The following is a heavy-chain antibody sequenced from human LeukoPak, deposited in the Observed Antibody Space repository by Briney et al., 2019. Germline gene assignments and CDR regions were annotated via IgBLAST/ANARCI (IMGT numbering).Heavy chain of an antibody. CDR2: ISYDGSNK. J-gene: IGHJ5*02. D-gene: IGHD2-2*01. V-gene: IGHV3-30-3*01. Sequence: GGSLRLSCAASGFTFSSYAMHWVRQAPGKGLEWVAVISYDGSNKYYADSVKGRFTISRDNSKNTLYLQMNSLRAEDTAVYYCAKGPPADIVVVPAAISPWGQGTLVTVSS. CDR1: GFTFSSYA. CDR3: AKGPPADIVVVPAAISP.